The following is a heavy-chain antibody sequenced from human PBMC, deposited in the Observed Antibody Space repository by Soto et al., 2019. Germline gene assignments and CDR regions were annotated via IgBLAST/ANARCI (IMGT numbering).Heavy chain of an antibody. D-gene: IGHD3-10*01. CDR2: ISSSGSTI. Sequence: QVQLVESGGGLVKPGGSLRLSCAASGFTFSDYYMSWIRQAPGKGLEWVSYISSSGSTIYYADSVKGRFTISRDNAKNSLYMQMNSLRAEDTAVYYCARSIVRGVITLQHYDYMDVWGKGTTVTVSS. CDR3: ARSIVRGVITLQHYDYMDV. J-gene: IGHJ6*03. CDR1: GFTFSDYY. V-gene: IGHV3-11*01.